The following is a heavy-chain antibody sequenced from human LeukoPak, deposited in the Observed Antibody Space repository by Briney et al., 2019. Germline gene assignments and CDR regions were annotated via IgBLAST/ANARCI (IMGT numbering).Heavy chain of an antibody. CDR2: IYYAGHT. Sequence: PSETLSLTCTVSGGSVSTPTFYWGWIRQPPGKGLEWIASIYYAGHTYFNPSLQSRVTISVDTSKSQFSLKLTSVTAADTAIYYCAKQAYDLLTGQRRFYDIWGQGTMVTVSS. J-gene: IGHJ3*02. D-gene: IGHD3-9*01. CDR1: GGSVSTPTFY. V-gene: IGHV4-39*01. CDR3: AKQAYDLLTGQRRFYDI.